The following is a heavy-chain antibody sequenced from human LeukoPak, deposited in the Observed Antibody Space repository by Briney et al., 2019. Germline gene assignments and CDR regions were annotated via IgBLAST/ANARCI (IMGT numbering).Heavy chain of an antibody. CDR1: GFTFSSYS. CDR3: ASSSSGPRDY. Sequence: PGGSLRLSCAASGFTFSSYSMNWVRQAPGKGLEWVSLISWDGGSTYYADSVKGRFTVSRDNSKNSLYLQMNSLRTEDTALYYCASSSSGPRDYWGQGTLVTVSS. V-gene: IGHV3-43*01. D-gene: IGHD6-6*01. CDR2: ISWDGGST. J-gene: IGHJ4*02.